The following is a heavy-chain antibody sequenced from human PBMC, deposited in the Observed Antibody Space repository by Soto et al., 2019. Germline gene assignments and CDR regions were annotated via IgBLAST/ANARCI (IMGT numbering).Heavy chain of an antibody. J-gene: IGHJ3*02. CDR3: ARSREQWLVDAFDI. Sequence: QVQVQQWGAGLLKSSETLSLTCAVYGGSFSGYYWSWIRQSPGKGLEWIGEVNPTGSTKYNPSLKSRGTISVDTSKNQFSLNLHSVTAADTALYYCARSREQWLVDAFDIWGQGTMVTVSS. CDR2: VNPTGST. V-gene: IGHV4-34*01. D-gene: IGHD6-19*01. CDR1: GGSFSGYY.